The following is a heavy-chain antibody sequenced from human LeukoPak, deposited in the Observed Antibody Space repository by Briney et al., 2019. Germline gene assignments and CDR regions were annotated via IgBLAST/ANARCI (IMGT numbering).Heavy chain of an antibody. Sequence: GGSLRLSCAAPGFTFDDYGMSWVRQAPGKGLEWVSGINWNGGSTGYADSVKGRFTISRDNAKNSLYLQMNSLRAEDTALYYCARDHSTGPMYYDFWSGYCSSYMDVWGKGTTVTVSS. J-gene: IGHJ6*03. D-gene: IGHD3-3*01. CDR1: GFTFDDYG. CDR3: ARDHSTGPMYYDFWSGYCSSYMDV. CDR2: INWNGGST. V-gene: IGHV3-20*04.